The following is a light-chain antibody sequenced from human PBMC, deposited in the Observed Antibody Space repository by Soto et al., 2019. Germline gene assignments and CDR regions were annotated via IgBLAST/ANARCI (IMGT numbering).Light chain of an antibody. V-gene: IGLV1-44*01. Sequence: QSVLTQPPSASGTPGQTITISCSGSSSNIGSNTVHWYQQLPGTAPKLLIYSHDQRPSGVPDRLSGSKSGTSASLAISGLQSEDEAYYYRATWHDSLQSPLFGGGTKVTVL. CDR1: SSNIGSNT. CDR3: ATWHDSLQSPL. CDR2: SHD. J-gene: IGLJ3*02.